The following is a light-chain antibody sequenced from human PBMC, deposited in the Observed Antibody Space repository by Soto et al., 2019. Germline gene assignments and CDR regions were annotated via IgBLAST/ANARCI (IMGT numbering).Light chain of an antibody. CDR3: QQYENLST. CDR2: DAS. J-gene: IGKJ5*01. CDR1: QNINNY. Sequence: DIQMTQSPSSLSASVGDRVTITCQASQNINNYLNWYQQKPGRAPKLLIYDASNLEAGVPSRFRGSGSGTDFTFTISRLQPEDIATYYCQQYENLSTFGQGTRLENK. V-gene: IGKV1-33*01.